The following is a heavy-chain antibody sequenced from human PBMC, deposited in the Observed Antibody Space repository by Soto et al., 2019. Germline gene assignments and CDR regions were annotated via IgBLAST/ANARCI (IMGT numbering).Heavy chain of an antibody. Sequence: PGGSLRLSCAASGFTFSSYAMSWVRQAPGKGLEWVSAISGSGGSTYYADSVKGRFTISRDNSKNTLYLQMNSLRAEDTAVYYCAKNRNYYDSSGPLDYWGQGTLVTVSS. D-gene: IGHD3-22*01. V-gene: IGHV3-23*01. CDR1: GFTFSSYA. CDR2: ISGSGGST. J-gene: IGHJ4*02. CDR3: AKNRNYYDSSGPLDY.